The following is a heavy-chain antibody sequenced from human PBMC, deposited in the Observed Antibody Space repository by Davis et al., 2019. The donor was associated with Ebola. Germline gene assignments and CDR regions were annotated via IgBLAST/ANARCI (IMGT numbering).Heavy chain of an antibody. CDR1: GGSVSSGSYY. J-gene: IGHJ6*02. V-gene: IGHV4-39*01. CDR2: IYYSGST. Sequence: MPSETLSLTCTVSGGSVSSGSYYWGWIRQPPGKGLEWIGSIYYSGSTYYNPSLKSRVTISVDTSKNQFSLKLSSVTAADTAVYYCARVGYCTNGVCYTPYYYYGMDVWGQGTTVTVSS. D-gene: IGHD2-8*01. CDR3: ARVGYCTNGVCYTPYYYYGMDV.